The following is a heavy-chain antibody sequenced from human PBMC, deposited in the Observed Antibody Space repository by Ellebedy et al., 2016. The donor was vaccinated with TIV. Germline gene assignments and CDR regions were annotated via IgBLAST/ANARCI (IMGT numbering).Heavy chain of an antibody. J-gene: IGHJ4*02. Sequence: SETLSLTXAVSGGSISSSNWWSWVRQPPGKGLEWIGEIYHSGSTYYNPSLKSRVTISVDTSKNQFSLKLSSVTAADTAVYYCARARGYSYGNLYYFDYWGQGTLVTVSS. CDR2: IYHSGST. CDR1: GGSISSSNW. D-gene: IGHD5-18*01. V-gene: IGHV4-4*02. CDR3: ARARGYSYGNLYYFDY.